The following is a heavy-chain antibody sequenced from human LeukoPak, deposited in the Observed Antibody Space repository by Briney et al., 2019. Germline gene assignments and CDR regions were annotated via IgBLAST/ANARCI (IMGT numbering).Heavy chain of an antibody. D-gene: IGHD2-2*02. J-gene: IGHJ4*02. CDR2: ISTNGGAI. CDR1: GFTFSSYE. Sequence: PGGSLRLSCAASGFTFSSYEMNWVRQAPGKGLEWVSYISTNGGAIYYADSVKGRFTISRDNAKNSLYLQMNSLRAEDTAVYYCARVQYCSSTTCYRTNDYWGQGTLVTVSS. V-gene: IGHV3-48*03. CDR3: ARVQYCSSTTCYRTNDY.